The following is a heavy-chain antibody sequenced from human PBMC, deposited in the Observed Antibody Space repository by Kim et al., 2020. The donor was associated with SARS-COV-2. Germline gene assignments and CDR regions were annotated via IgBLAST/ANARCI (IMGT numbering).Heavy chain of an antibody. CDR2: IYYSGST. D-gene: IGHD2-21*01. V-gene: IGHV4-61*01. Sequence: SETLSLTCTVSGGSVSSGSYYWSWIRQPPGKGLEWIGYIYYSGSTNYNPSLKSRVTISVDTSKNQFSLKLSSVTAADTAVYYCARDCGGDCYPSDYYYY. J-gene: IGHJ6*03. CDR1: GGSVSSGSYY. CDR3: ARDCGGDCYPSDYYYY.